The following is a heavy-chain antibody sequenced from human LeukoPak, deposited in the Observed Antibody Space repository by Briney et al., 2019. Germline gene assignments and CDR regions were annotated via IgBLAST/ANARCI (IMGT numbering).Heavy chain of an antibody. CDR3: VRDGGVSGYDLLDY. CDR1: GFPFHSYW. D-gene: IGHD5-12*01. J-gene: IGHJ4*02. V-gene: IGHV3-7*01. CDR2: VNRGGSEA. Sequence: GGSLRLSCAASGFPFHSYWMTWVRQAPGKGLEWVAQVNRGGSEAHYADSVKARFTISRDNAKSSVSLQMNSLRAEDTAVYYCVRDGGVSGYDLLDYWGQGTLVTVSS.